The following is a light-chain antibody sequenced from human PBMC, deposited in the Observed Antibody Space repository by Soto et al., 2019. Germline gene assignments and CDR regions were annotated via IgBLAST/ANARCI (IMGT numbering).Light chain of an antibody. Sequence: EIVLTQSPGTLSLSPGEGAALSCRTSQSISSSYLAWYQQKPGQAPRLLIYAASSRATGIPDRFSGSGSGTDFTITISRLEPEDFALYYCQLYGGSHMFSFGQGTKLEIK. CDR2: AAS. J-gene: IGKJ2*01. V-gene: IGKV3-20*01. CDR3: QLYGGSHMFS. CDR1: QSISSSY.